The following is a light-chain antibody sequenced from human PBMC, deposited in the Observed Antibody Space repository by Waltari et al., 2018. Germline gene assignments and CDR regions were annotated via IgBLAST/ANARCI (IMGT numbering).Light chain of an antibody. J-gene: IGLJ3*02. CDR2: RNN. CDR1: SPNTGSNF. Sequence: QSVMTQPPSASATPGQGVITPCSGSSPNTGSNFVYWYQHFPGTAPKLLIYRNNQRPSGVPDRFSGSKSGTSASLAISGLRSEDEAGYYCAAWDDSLNGVVFGGGTKVTVL. V-gene: IGLV1-47*01. CDR3: AAWDDSLNGVV.